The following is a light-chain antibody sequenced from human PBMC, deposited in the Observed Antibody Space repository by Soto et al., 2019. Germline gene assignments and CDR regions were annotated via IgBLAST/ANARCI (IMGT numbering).Light chain of an antibody. CDR3: RSLESTKTV. V-gene: IGLV2-8*01. CDR2: EVS. CDR1: SSDVGGYKY. J-gene: IGLJ1*01. Sequence: QSVLTQPPSASGSPGQSVTISCTGTSSDVGGYKYVSWYQHHPGKAPKLLIFEVSKRPSGVPDRFSGSKSGNTASLTVSGLQPEDESDYYCRSLESTKTVFGTGPKFT.